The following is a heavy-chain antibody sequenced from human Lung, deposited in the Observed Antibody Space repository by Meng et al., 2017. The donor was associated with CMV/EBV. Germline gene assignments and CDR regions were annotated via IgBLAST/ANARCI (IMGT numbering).Heavy chain of an antibody. CDR3: ARADKVRFDY. J-gene: IGHJ4*02. V-gene: IGHV4-4*02. Sequence: QVHREGACSGLVKPSGTLSLSSAVSGDSMSSTDWCSWVLQPPGKGLEWIGEIYHSGSTNYNPSLKSRVSISVDKSKSQFSLKLSSVTAADTAVYYCARADKVRFDYWGQGTLVTVSS. CDR1: GDSMSSTDW. CDR2: IYHSGST.